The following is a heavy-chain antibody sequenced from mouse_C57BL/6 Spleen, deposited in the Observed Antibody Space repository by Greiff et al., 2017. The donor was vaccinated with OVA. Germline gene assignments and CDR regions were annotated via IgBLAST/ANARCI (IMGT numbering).Heavy chain of an antibody. J-gene: IGHJ4*01. CDR1: GYTFTDYY. D-gene: IGHD1-1*01. CDR3: ARWRGSSSLYYAMDY. CDR2: INPNNGGT. V-gene: IGHV1-26*01. Sequence: EVQLQQSGPELVKPGASVKISCKASGYTFTDYYMNWVKQSHGKSLEWIGDINPNNGGTSYNQKFKGKATLTVDKSSSTAYMELRSLTSEDSAVYYCARWRGSSSLYYAMDYWGQGTSVTVSS.